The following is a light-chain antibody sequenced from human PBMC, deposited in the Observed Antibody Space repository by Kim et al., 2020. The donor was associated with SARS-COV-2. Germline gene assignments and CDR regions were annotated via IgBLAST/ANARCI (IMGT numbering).Light chain of an antibody. CDR1: HSNVGRNT. V-gene: IGLV1-44*01. CDR3: AAWDDGLSTYV. CDR2: DNT. J-gene: IGLJ6*01. Sequence: QSVMTQPPSVSGAPGQRVTISCSGTHSNVGRNTVTWYQQFPGTAPNLLIYDNTERPSGVPDRFSASTSGTSASLAISGLQSEDEADYYCAAWDDGLSTYVIGSGTKVVVL.